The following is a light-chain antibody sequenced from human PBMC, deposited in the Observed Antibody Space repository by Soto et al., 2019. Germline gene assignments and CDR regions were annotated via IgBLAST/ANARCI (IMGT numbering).Light chain of an antibody. V-gene: IGLV1-51*01. CDR1: SSNIGNNY. CDR3: GTYAGSNNFV. J-gene: IGLJ1*01. Sequence: QSVLTQPPSVSAAPGQNVTISCSGTSSNIGNNYVSWYQHLPGTAPRILIYDNYKRPSGIPDRFSGFKSGTSATLGITGLQTGDEADYYCGTYAGSNNFVFGSGTKVTVL. CDR2: DNY.